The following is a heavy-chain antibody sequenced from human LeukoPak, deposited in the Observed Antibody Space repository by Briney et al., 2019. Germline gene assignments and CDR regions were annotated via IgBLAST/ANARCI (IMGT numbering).Heavy chain of an antibody. Sequence: GGSLRLSCAASGFTFSSYGMHWVRQAPGKGLEWVAVIWYDGSNKYYADSVKGRFTISRDNSKNTLYLQMNSLRAEDTAVYYCARDPQQWQGYGAFDIWGQGTMVTVSS. CDR1: GFTFSSYG. CDR3: ARDPQQWQGYGAFDI. V-gene: IGHV3-33*01. J-gene: IGHJ3*02. CDR2: IWYDGSNK. D-gene: IGHD6-19*01.